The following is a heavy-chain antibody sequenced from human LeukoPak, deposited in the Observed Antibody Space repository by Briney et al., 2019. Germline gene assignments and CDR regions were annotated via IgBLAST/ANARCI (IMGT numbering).Heavy chain of an antibody. CDR2: INHSGRT. CDR3: ARHGPPRAGWGRKYYYMDV. J-gene: IGHJ6*03. D-gene: IGHD3-16*01. V-gene: IGHV4-39*01. Sequence: SETLSLTCTVSGGSISGGSYYWSWIRQPPGKGLEWIGEINHSGRTSYNPSLKSRVTISVDTSKNQFSLKLSSVTAADTAVYYCARHGPPRAGWGRKYYYMDVWGKGTTVTISS. CDR1: GGSISGGSYY.